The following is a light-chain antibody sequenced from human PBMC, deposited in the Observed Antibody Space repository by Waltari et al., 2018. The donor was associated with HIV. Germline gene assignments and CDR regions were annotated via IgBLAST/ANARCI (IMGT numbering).Light chain of an antibody. CDR3: QSYDTSLSAWV. J-gene: IGLJ2*01. CDR2: KNK. V-gene: IGLV1-40*03. Sequence: QSVFTQPPSISGAPGQRITVSCSGTSSNTGPGYDVHWYQQLPGTAPKLLLYKNKNRPSGVPDRFSASKSDASASLAITGLQAADEGDYFCQSYDTSLSAWVFGGGTRLTVL. CDR1: SSNTGPGYD.